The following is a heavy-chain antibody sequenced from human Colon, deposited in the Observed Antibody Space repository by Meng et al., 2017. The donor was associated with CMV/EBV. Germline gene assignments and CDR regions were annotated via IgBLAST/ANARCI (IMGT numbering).Heavy chain of an antibody. J-gene: IGHJ4*02. CDR1: GLTFSKYW. V-gene: IGHV3-74*01. Sequence: GESLKISCVASGLTFSKYWMHWVRQAPGKGLVWVSLINGDGTRTPYADSVKGRFTISRDNAKNTLYVQMNGLRVEDTAVYYCATGDSYYYNYWGRGTLVTVSS. CDR2: INGDGTRT. D-gene: IGHD3-10*01. CDR3: ATGDSYYYNY.